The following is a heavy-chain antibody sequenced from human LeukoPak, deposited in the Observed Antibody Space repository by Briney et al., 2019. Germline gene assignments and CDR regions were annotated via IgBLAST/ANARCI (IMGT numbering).Heavy chain of an antibody. CDR3: ATGRYCSGGTCYSSLDF. Sequence: GESLKISCKGSGYSFTNYWIGWVRQMPGKGLGGMGIIYPADSNTRYSPSFQGQVTISVDKSISTAYLQWSSLKASDTAVYYCATGRYCSGGTCYSSLDFWGQGTLVTVSS. CDR1: GYSFTNYW. CDR2: IYPADSNT. V-gene: IGHV5-51*01. D-gene: IGHD2-15*01. J-gene: IGHJ4*02.